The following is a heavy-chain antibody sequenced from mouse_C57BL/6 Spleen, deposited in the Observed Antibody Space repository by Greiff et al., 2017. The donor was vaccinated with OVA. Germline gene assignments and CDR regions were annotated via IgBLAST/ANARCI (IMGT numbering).Heavy chain of an antibody. Sequence: VQLQQPGAELVRPGSSVKLSCKASGYTFTSYWMDWVKQRPGQGLEWIGNIYPSDSETHYNQKFKDKATFTVDKSSSTAYMQLSSLTSEDSAVYYCARRRPYAMDYWGQGTSVTVSS. CDR1: GYTFTSYW. CDR2: IYPSDSET. J-gene: IGHJ4*01. CDR3: ARRRPYAMDY. V-gene: IGHV1-61*01.